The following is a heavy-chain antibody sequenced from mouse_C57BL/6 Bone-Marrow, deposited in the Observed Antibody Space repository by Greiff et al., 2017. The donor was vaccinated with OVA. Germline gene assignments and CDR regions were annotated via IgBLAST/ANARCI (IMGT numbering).Heavy chain of an antibody. V-gene: IGHV7-3*01. CDR2: IRNKANGYTT. CDR3: GRYQVTAVVGGFDY. J-gene: IGHJ2*01. CDR1: GFTFTDYY. Sequence: DVQLQESGGGLVQPGGSLSLSCAASGFTFTDYYMSWVRQPPGKALEWLGFIRNKANGYTTEYSASVKGRFTISKANSQSILYLQLNALRAEVSAAYTCGRYQVTAVVGGFDYWGQGTTLTVSS. D-gene: IGHD1-1*01.